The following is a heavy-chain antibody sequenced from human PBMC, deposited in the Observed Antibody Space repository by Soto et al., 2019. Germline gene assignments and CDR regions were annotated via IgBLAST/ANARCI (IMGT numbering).Heavy chain of an antibody. J-gene: IGHJ6*02. D-gene: IGHD1-26*01. V-gene: IGHV3-15*01. CDR3: TTDELLDYYYYGMDV. Sequence: GGSLRLSCAASGFTFSNAWMSWVRQAPGKGLEWVGRIKSKTDGGTTDYAAPVKGRFTISRDDSKNTLYLQMNSLKTDDTAVYYCTTDELLDYYYYGMDVWGQGTTVTVSS. CDR1: GFTFSNAW. CDR2: IKSKTDGGTT.